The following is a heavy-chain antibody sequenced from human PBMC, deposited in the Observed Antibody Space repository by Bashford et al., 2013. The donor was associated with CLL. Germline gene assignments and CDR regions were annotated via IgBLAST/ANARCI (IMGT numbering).Heavy chain of an antibody. V-gene: IGHV4-31*03. CDR1: GASISSGAYY. Sequence: SETLSLTCSVSGASISSGAYYWAWIRRLPGKGLDYIGYISQSGSTNYNPSLQSRLTMSIDTSRSQFSLILSSVTAADTAVYYCARLNWAASADFYGVDVWGQGTTVTVSS. CDR3: ARLNWAASADFYGVDV. D-gene: IGHD6-13*01. CDR2: ISQSGST. J-gene: IGHJ6*02.